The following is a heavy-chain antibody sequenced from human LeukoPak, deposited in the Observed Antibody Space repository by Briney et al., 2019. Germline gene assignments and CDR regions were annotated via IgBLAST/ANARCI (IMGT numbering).Heavy chain of an antibody. Sequence: SETLSLTCSVSGYSISSAYYWGWIRQPPGKGLDWIGSIYYSGNTYYNPSLKSRVTISVDTSKNQFSLKLSSVTAADTAVYYCARLLRVGYCSTTSCNWFDPWGQGTLVTVSS. J-gene: IGHJ5*02. CDR2: IYYSGNT. CDR1: GYSISSAYY. CDR3: ARLLRVGYCSTTSCNWFDP. V-gene: IGHV4-38-2*02. D-gene: IGHD2-2*03.